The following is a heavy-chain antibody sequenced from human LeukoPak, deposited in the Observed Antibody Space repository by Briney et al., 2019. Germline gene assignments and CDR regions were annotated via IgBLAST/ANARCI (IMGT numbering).Heavy chain of an antibody. J-gene: IGHJ4*02. Sequence: PSETLSLTCPVSGVSISNYYYWTWIRPPPGKGLEWIGYVYYTGSTNFNPSLKSRVTMSLDTSRNQFSLKLTSLTAADTAVYYCARGAMATTPFFDYWGQGTLVTVSS. CDR2: VYYTGST. D-gene: IGHD5-24*01. CDR3: ARGAMATTPFFDY. V-gene: IGHV4-59*01. CDR1: GVSISNYY.